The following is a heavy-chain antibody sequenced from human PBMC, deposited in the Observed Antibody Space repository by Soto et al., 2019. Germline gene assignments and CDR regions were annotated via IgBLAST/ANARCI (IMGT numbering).Heavy chain of an antibody. Sequence: QVQLVQSGGEVKKPGASVNVSCKTSGYSFTTYGISWVRQAPGQGLEWMGWISAYNGNTNYAQKIQDRVTMTTDTSTSTAYMELKSLRSDDTVVYYCAREGPAPYYYYAMDVWGQGSTVTVSS. J-gene: IGHJ6*02. CDR1: GYSFTTYG. CDR2: ISAYNGNT. CDR3: AREGPAPYYYYAMDV. V-gene: IGHV1-18*01.